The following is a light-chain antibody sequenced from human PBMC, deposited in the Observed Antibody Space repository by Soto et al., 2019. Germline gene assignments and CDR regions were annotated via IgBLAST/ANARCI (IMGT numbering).Light chain of an antibody. CDR1: QSLLHRNGYTY. V-gene: IGKV2-28*01. J-gene: IGKJ5*01. CDR3: MQALQTPLT. CDR2: LGS. Sequence: DIVMTQSPLSLAVTPGEPASISCRSSQSLLHRNGYTYVDWYLPKPGQSPQLLISLGSDRASGVPDRFNGSGSGTDFTLKISRVEAEDVGVYYCMQALQTPLTFGQGTRLEIK.